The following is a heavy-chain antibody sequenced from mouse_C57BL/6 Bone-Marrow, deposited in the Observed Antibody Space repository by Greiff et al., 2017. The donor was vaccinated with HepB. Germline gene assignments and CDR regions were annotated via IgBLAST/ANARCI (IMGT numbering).Heavy chain of an antibody. CDR2: ISDGGSYT. V-gene: IGHV5-4*03. Sequence: EVMLVESGGGLVKPGGSLKLSCAASGFTFSSYAMSWVRQTPDKRLEWVATISDGGSYTYYPDNVKGRFTISRDNAKNNLYLQMSHLKSEDTAMYYCARATVDYAMDYWGQGTSVTVSS. J-gene: IGHJ4*01. CDR3: ARATVDYAMDY. CDR1: GFTFSSYA. D-gene: IGHD1-1*01.